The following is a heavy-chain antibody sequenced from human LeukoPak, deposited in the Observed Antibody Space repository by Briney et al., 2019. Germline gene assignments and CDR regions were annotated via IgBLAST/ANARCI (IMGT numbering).Heavy chain of an antibody. CDR3: ARRIAAAGTDYFDY. CDR1: GYTFTSYY. D-gene: IGHD6-13*01. CDR2: INPSGGST. J-gene: IGHJ4*02. Sequence: ASVKVSCKASGYTFTSYYMHWVRQAPGQGLEWMGIINPSGGSTTYAQKFQGRVTMTRDMSTSTAYMELSSLRSEDTAVYYCARRIAAAGTDYFDYWGQGTLVTVSS. V-gene: IGHV1-46*01.